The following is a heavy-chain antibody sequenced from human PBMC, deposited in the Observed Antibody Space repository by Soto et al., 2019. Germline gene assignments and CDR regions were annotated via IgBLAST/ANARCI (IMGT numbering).Heavy chain of an antibody. CDR1: GDTFSNSA. D-gene: IGHD5-12*01. Sequence: VHLLQSGSEVKKPGSSVKVSCRASGDTFSNSAFRWVRQAPGQGLEWMGGIIPIFGTTSYAQKLQGRVILTADESSPTVYMERMSLRSEDTALYICTLGLRVSHIDSWCQGTQVTVSS. V-gene: IGHV1-69*01. J-gene: IGHJ4*02. CDR3: TLGLRVSHIDS. CDR2: IIPIFGTT.